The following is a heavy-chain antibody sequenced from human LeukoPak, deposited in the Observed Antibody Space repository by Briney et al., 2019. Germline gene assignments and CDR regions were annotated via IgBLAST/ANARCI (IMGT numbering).Heavy chain of an antibody. CDR1: GFTFSSYG. CDR2: ISYDGSNK. V-gene: IGHV3-30*18. Sequence: PGGSLRLSCAASGFTFSSYGMHWVRQAPGKGLEWVAVISYDGSNKYYADSVKGRFTISRDDSKHTLYLQMNSLRAEDTAVYYCAKAPGYLLWGQGTLVTVSS. J-gene: IGHJ4*02. D-gene: IGHD5-18*01. CDR3: AKAPGYLL.